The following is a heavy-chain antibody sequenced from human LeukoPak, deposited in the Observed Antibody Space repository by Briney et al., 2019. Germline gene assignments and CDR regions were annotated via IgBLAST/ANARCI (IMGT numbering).Heavy chain of an antibody. CDR2: IYPGDSDT. CDR1: GYTFTNYW. J-gene: IGHJ4*02. D-gene: IGHD4/OR15-4a*01. Sequence: GESLKISCKGSGYTFTNYWIAWVRQMPGKGLEWMGMIYPGDSDTRHSPSFQGHVTISADKSITTAYLQWSSLKSSDTAMYYCARHIGLTTRYFDYWGQGTLVTVSS. V-gene: IGHV5-51*01. CDR3: ARHIGLTTRYFDY.